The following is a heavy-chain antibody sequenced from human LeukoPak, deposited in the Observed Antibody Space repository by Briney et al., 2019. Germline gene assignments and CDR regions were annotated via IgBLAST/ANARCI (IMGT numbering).Heavy chain of an antibody. V-gene: IGHV3-74*01. CDR1: GFTFSNYW. J-gene: IGHJ4*02. CDR2: LNSDGSST. CDR3: ARGDYGDYY. D-gene: IGHD4-17*01. Sequence: GGSLRLSCAASGFTFSNYWMHWVRQAPGKGLVWVSRLNSDGSSTSYADSVKGRFTISRDNAKNTLYLQMNNLRAEDTAVYYCARGDYGDYYWGQGTLVTVSS.